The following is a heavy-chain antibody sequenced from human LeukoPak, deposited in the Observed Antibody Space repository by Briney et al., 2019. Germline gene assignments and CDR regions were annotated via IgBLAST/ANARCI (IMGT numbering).Heavy chain of an antibody. Sequence: ASQKVSCKASGRTFSSYAISWERQAPGHGLEWMGRIIPIFGTANCAQTFQGRVTITTEESTSTAYMELSSLRSEDTAVYYCARDRSSRWFSHAFDIWGQGTMVTVSS. CDR3: ARDRSSRWFSHAFDI. D-gene: IGHD6-13*01. CDR1: GRTFSSYA. V-gene: IGHV1-69*05. J-gene: IGHJ3*02. CDR2: IIPIFGTA.